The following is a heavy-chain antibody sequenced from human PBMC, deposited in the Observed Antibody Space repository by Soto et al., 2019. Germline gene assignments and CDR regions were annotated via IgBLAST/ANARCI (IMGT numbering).Heavy chain of an antibody. J-gene: IGHJ5*02. CDR2: ISAYNGNT. Sequence: QVQLVQSGAEVKKPGASVKVSCKASGYTFTSYGISWVRQAPGQELEWMGWISAYNGNTNYAQKLQGRVTMTTDTATSNGYMELRSLRSDDTAVYYFSRAIGHVVPAEMVVGYCFDPWGQGTLGTVSS. V-gene: IGHV1-18*01. D-gene: IGHD2-2*01. CDR1: GYTFTSYG. CDR3: SRAIGHVVPAEMVVGYCFDP.